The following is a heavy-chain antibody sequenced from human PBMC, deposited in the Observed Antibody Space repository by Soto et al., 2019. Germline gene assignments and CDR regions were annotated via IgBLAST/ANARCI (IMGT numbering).Heavy chain of an antibody. V-gene: IGHV3-33*08. CDR1: GFTFSSYG. Sequence: GGSLRLSCAASGFTFSSYGMHWVRQAPGKGLEWVAVIWYDGSNKYYADSVKGRFTISRDNSKNTLYLQMNSLRAEDPAVYYCARDGVNWGAPGYAFDIWGQGTMVTVSS. CDR3: ARDGVNWGAPGYAFDI. D-gene: IGHD7-27*01. CDR2: IWYDGSNK. J-gene: IGHJ3*02.